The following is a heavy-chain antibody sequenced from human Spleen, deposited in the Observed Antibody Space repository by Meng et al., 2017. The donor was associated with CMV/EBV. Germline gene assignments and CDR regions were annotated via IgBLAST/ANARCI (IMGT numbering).Heavy chain of an antibody. CDR3: ARKGDYYDSSGYETPYDAFDI. D-gene: IGHD3-22*01. CDR1: GYTFTSYY. J-gene: IGHJ3*02. CDR2: IIPIFGTA. V-gene: IGHV1-69*05. Sequence: SVKVSCKASGYTFTSYYMHWVRQAPGQGLEWMGGIIPIFGTANYAQKFQGRVTITTDESTSTAYMELSSLRSEDTAVYYCARKGDYYDSSGYETPYDAFDIWGQGTMVTVSS.